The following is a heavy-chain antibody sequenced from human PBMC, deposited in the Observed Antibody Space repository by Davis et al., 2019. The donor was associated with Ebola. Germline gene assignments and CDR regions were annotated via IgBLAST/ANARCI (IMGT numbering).Heavy chain of an antibody. CDR1: GGSFSGYY. J-gene: IGHJ5*02. V-gene: IGHV4-34*01. CDR2: INHSGST. D-gene: IGHD3-10*01. Sequence: MPSETLSLTCAVYGGSFSGYYWSWIRQPPGKGLEWIGEINHSGSTNYNPSLKSRVTISVDTSKNQFSLKLSSVTAADTAVYYCARGTESGNWFDPWGQGTLVTVSS. CDR3: ARGTESGNWFDP.